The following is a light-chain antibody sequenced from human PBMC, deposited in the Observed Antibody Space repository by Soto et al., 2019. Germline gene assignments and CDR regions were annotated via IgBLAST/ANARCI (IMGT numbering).Light chain of an antibody. CDR2: GAS. CDR3: QQYGSSRT. Sequence: EIVLTQSPGPLSLSPGERATLSCRASQSVSSSYLAWYQQKPGQAPRLLIYGASSRATGIPDRFSGSGSGTDFTLTISSLEPEDFAVYYCQQYGSSRTFCQGTKVEIK. CDR1: QSVSSSY. J-gene: IGKJ1*01. V-gene: IGKV3-20*01.